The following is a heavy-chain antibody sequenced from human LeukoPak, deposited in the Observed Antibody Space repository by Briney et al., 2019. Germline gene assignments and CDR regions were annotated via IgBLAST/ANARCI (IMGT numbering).Heavy chain of an antibody. Sequence: GGSLRLSCAASGFNFDDYGMSWVPQGRGKGLEWVSGINWNGDSTGYADSLKARFTISRDNAKNSLYLQMNSLRAEDTALYYCARDYRDTAMVTWFDPWGQGALVTVSS. CDR1: GFNFDDYG. J-gene: IGHJ5*02. V-gene: IGHV3-20*04. D-gene: IGHD5-18*01. CDR3: ARDYRDTAMVTWFDP. CDR2: INWNGDST.